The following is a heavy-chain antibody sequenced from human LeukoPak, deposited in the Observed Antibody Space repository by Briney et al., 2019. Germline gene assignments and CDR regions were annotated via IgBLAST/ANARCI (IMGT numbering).Heavy chain of an antibody. CDR3: ARDLGTNYYDSSGYDGFDY. J-gene: IGHJ4*02. Sequence: ASVKVSCKASGYTFTSYAMNWVRQAPGQGLEWMGWINTNTGNPTYAQGFTGRFVFSLDTSVSTAYLQISSLKAEDTAVYYCARDLGTNYYDSSGYDGFDYWGQGTLVTVSS. V-gene: IGHV7-4-1*02. CDR1: GYTFTSYA. D-gene: IGHD3-22*01. CDR2: INTNTGNP.